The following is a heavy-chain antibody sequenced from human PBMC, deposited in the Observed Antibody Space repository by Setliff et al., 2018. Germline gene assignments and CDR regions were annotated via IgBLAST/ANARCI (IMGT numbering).Heavy chain of an antibody. CDR3: ARGGTYRYFDY. J-gene: IGHJ4*02. CDR2: VFYNGAA. CDR1: GGSISGASIRSYY. Sequence: SETLSLTCTVSGGSISGASIRSYYWSWIRQPPGKGLEFIGYVFYNGAAKYDPSLKSRVTMSVDTSKTQFSLKLNSMTTADTAVYYCARGGTYRYFDYWGQGALVTVSS. V-gene: IGHV4-61*01.